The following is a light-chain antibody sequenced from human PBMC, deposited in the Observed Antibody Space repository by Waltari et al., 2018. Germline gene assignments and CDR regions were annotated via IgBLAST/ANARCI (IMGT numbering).Light chain of an antibody. CDR3: QQYGTSPLT. V-gene: IGKV3-20*01. Sequence: EIVLTQSPGTLSLSSGERAILSCRASQSVTSNYLAWYQQKPGQAPRLLIYGASTRATGTPARFSGSGSATDFTLTISRLEPEDFAVYHCQQYGTSPLTFGGGTKVEI. CDR2: GAS. CDR1: QSVTSNY. J-gene: IGKJ4*01.